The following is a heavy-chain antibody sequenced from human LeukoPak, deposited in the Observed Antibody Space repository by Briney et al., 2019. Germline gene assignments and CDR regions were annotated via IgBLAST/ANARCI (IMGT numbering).Heavy chain of an antibody. CDR3: ARRSPIFDSSYYYYMDV. Sequence: PGGSLRLSCAASGFTFSSYAMHWVRQAPGKGLEYVSAISSNGGSTYYANSVKGRFTISRDNSKNTLYLQMGSLRAEDMAVYYCARRSPIFDSSYYYYMDVWGKGTTVTISS. J-gene: IGHJ6*03. D-gene: IGHD3-3*02. CDR1: GFTFSSYA. CDR2: ISSNGGST. V-gene: IGHV3-64*01.